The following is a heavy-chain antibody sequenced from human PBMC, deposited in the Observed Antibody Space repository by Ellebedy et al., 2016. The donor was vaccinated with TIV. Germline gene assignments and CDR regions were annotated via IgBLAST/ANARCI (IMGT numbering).Heavy chain of an antibody. CDR2: IKRETDGGTT. V-gene: IGHV3-15*07. D-gene: IGHD1-14*01. J-gene: IGHJ4*02. Sequence: PGGSLRLSCAASGFTFTNAWMNWVRQAPGKGLEWVGRIKRETDGGTTDYAAPVKDRFTISREDSQNTLYLQMNSLKTEDTAVYYCTTVATTWYVVHWGQGTLVTVSS. CDR3: TTVATTWYVVH. CDR1: GFTFTNAW.